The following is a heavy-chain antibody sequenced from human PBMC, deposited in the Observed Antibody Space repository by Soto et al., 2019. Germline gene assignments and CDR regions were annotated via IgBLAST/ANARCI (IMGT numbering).Heavy chain of an antibody. CDR3: ARGAGAYGGTFSPAFDC. CDR1: GFTFSNYA. CDR2: IAFDGSNK. J-gene: IGHJ4*02. D-gene: IGHD1-26*01. V-gene: IGHV3-30-3*01. Sequence: QVQLVESGGGVVQPGRSLRLSCAASGFTFSNYARHWVRQAPGKGLEWVAIIAFDGSNKYYADSVKGRFTISRDNSKDTLDLQMNSLRAEDTAVYYCARGAGAYGGTFSPAFDCWGQGTLVTVSS.